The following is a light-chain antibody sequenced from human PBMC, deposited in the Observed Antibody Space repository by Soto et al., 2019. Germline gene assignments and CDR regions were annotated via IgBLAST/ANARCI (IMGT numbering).Light chain of an antibody. J-gene: IGLJ1*01. CDR2: EVT. Sequence: QSALTQPASVSGSPSQSITISCTGTNSDVGTYNLVSWFQQHPGKAPKLVIYEVTKRPSGVSDRFSGSKSGNTASLTISGLQAEDEADYYCFSYAGDSVYVFGTGTKLTVL. CDR1: NSDVGTYNL. V-gene: IGLV2-23*02. CDR3: FSYAGDSVYV.